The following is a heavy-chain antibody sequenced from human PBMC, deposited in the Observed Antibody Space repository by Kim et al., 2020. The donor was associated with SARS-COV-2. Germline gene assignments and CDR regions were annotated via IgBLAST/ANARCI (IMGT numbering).Heavy chain of an antibody. V-gene: IGHV4-59*01. Sequence: NYTPSLKSRVTITVDTSKNQFALNLSSVTAADTAVYYCARVVGVVYSEDYWGQGTLVTVSS. D-gene: IGHD2-15*01. J-gene: IGHJ4*02. CDR3: ARVVGVVYSEDY.